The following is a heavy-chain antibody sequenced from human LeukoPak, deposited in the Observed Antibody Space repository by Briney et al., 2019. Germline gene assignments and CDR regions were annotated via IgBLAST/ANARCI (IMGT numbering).Heavy chain of an antibody. CDR2: FDPEDGET. V-gene: IGHV1-24*01. CDR3: ARATKLVPAASPSYYYYGMDV. D-gene: IGHD2-2*01. J-gene: IGHJ6*04. CDR1: GYTLTELS. Sequence: ASVKVSCKVSGYTLTELSMHWVRQAPGKGLEWMGGFDPEDGETIYAQKFQGRVTMTEDTSTDTAYMELSSLRSEDTAVYYCARATKLVPAASPSYYYYGMDVWGKGTTVTVSS.